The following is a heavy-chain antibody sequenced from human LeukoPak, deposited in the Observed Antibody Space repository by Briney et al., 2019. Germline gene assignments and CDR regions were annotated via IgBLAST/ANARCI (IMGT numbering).Heavy chain of an antibody. J-gene: IGHJ4*02. CDR1: GFKFRDYD. Sequence: PGGSLRLSCTGSGFKFRDYDMSWFRQAPGKGLEWVGFIRSKPHGETTEYAASVKGRFIISRDDSKSIAYLQVNSLKTEDTAMYYCTRSYNYYDSSGYYGFDYWGQGTLVTVSS. CDR3: TRSYNYYDSSGYYGFDY. V-gene: IGHV3-49*03. CDR2: IRSKPHGETT. D-gene: IGHD3-22*01.